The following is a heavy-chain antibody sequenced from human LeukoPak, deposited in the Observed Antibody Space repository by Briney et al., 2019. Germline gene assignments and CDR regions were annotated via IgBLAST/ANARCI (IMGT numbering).Heavy chain of an antibody. D-gene: IGHD2-21*01. J-gene: IGHJ4*02. Sequence: SGGSLRLSCAASGVTFSTYGMHWVRQAPGKGLEWVAVISYDGSNEYYADSVKGRFTISRDNSKNTLYLQMSSLRAEDTAVYYCAKEFNRGLPDYWGQGTLVTVPS. V-gene: IGHV3-30*18. CDR1: GVTFSTYG. CDR3: AKEFNRGLPDY. CDR2: ISYDGSNE.